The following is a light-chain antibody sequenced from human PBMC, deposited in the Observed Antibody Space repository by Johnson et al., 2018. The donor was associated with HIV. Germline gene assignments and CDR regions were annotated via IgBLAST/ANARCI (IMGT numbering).Light chain of an antibody. CDR1: SSNIGNNY. CDR2: ENN. CDR3: GTWDSSLSAGV. Sequence: QSVLTQPPSVSAAPGQKVTISCSGSSSNIGNNYVSWYQQLPGTAPKLLIYENNKRPSGVPDRFSDSKSGTSATLGITGLQTGDEADYYCGTWDSSLSAGVFGTGTNVTVL. J-gene: IGLJ1*01. V-gene: IGLV1-51*02.